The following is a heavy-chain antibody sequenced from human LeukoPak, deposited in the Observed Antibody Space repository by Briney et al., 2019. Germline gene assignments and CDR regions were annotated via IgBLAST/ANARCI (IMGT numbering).Heavy chain of an antibody. CDR2: ISAYNGNT. D-gene: IGHD3-16*02. CDR3: ARVLADGGLRLGELSPPDY. CDR1: GYTFTSYG. J-gene: IGHJ4*02. Sequence: ASVKVSCKASGYTFTSYGISWVRQAPGQGLEWMGWISAYNGNTNYAQKLQGRVTMTTDTSTSTAYMELRSLRSDDTAVYYCARVLADGGLRLGELSPPDYWGQGTLVTVSS. V-gene: IGHV1-18*01.